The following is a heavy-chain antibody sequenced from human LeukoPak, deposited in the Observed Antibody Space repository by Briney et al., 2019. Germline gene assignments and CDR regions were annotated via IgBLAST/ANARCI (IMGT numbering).Heavy chain of an antibody. V-gene: IGHV4-59*08. CDR1: GASISSYY. Sequence: PSETLSLTCTVSGASISSYYWSWIRQPPGKGLEYIGFIYYGGSTNYNPSLRSRVTISVDTSKNQVSLRLSSVTAADTAVYYCARQFYGDAYWFLDLWGRGTLVTVAS. CDR2: IYYGGST. CDR3: ARQFYGDAYWFLDL. J-gene: IGHJ2*01. D-gene: IGHD4-17*01.